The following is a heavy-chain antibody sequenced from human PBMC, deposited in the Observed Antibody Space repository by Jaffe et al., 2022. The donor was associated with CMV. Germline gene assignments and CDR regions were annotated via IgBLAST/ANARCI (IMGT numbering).Heavy chain of an antibody. Sequence: QLQLQESGPGLVKPSETLSLTCTVSGGSISSSSYYWGWIRQPPGKGLEWIGSIYYSGSTYYNPSLKSRVTISVDTSKNQFSLKLSSVTAADTAVYYCARIIVGATSIHKDVWFDPWGQGTLVTVSS. D-gene: IGHD1-26*01. V-gene: IGHV4-39*01. J-gene: IGHJ5*02. CDR2: IYYSGST. CDR3: ARIIVGATSIHKDVWFDP. CDR1: GGSISSSSYY.